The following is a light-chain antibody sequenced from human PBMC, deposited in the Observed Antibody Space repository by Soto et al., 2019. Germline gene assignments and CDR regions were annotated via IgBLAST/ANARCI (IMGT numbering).Light chain of an antibody. CDR3: QQYNSYSWT. V-gene: IGKV1-39*01. CDR2: AAS. Sequence: DIQMTQSPSTLSASVGDRVTITCRASQGISTYLNWYQQKPGKAPKVLIYAASSLQSGVPSRFSGSGSETDFTLTISSLQPEDFATYFCQQYNSYSWTFAQGTKVDIK. CDR1: QGISTY. J-gene: IGKJ1*01.